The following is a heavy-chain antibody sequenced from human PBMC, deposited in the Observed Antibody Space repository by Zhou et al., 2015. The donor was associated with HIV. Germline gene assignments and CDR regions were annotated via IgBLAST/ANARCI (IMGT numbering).Heavy chain of an antibody. V-gene: IGHV1-69*01. J-gene: IGHJ6*03. CDR2: IIPIFGTA. Sequence: QVQLVQSGAEVKKPGSSVKVSCKASGGTFSSYAISWVRQAPGQGLEWMGGIIPIFGTANYAQKFQGRVTITADESTSTAYMELSSLRSEDTAVYYCASGITMVQGVITGYYYYYMDVWGKGTTVTVSS. D-gene: IGHD3-10*01. CDR3: ASGITMVQGVITGYYYYYMDV. CDR1: GGTFSSYA.